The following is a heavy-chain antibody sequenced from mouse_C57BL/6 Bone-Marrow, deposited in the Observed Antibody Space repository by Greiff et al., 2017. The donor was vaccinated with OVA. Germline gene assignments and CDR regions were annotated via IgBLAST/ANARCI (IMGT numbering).Heavy chain of an antibody. J-gene: IGHJ3*01. CDR3: ARGGLRRPFAY. D-gene: IGHD2-4*01. Sequence: QVQLQQSGAELVRPGASVKLSCKASGYTFTSYGISWVKQRTGQGLEWIGEIYPRSGNTYYNEKFKGKATLTADKSSSTAYMELRSLTSEDSAVYFCARGGLRRPFAYWGQGTLVTVSA. CDR2: IYPRSGNT. V-gene: IGHV1-81*01. CDR1: GYTFTSYG.